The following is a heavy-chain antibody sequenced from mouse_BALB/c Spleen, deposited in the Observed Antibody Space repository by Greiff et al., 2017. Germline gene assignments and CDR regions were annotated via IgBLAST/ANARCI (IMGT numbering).Heavy chain of an antibody. D-gene: IGHD1-1*02. CDR1: GYTFTSYW. Sequence: QVQLQQSGAELVRPGASVKLSCKASGYTFTSYWINWVKQRPGQGLEWIGNIYPSDSYTNYNQKFKDKATLTVDKSSSTAYMQLSSPTSEDSAVYYCTRGGGPFAYWGQGTLVTVSA. J-gene: IGHJ3*01. CDR3: TRGGGPFAY. V-gene: IGHV1-69*02. CDR2: IYPSDSYT.